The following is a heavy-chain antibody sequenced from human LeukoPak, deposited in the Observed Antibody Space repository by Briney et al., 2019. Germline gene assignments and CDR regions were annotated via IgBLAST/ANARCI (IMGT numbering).Heavy chain of an antibody. D-gene: IGHD3-9*01. J-gene: IGHJ4*02. V-gene: IGHV3-21*01. Sequence: PGGYPRLSCAASGFTIRSLIINWVRQAPGEGLEVVSSISSSSSYIYYADSVKGRFTISRDNAKNSLYLQMNSLRAEDTAVYYCARETYDILTGYYNLDYWGQGTLVTVSS. CDR1: GFTIRSLI. CDR3: ARETYDILTGYYNLDY. CDR2: ISSSSSYI.